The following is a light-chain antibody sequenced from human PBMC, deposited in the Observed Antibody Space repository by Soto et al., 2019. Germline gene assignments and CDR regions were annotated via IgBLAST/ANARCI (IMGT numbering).Light chain of an antibody. V-gene: IGLV2-8*01. CDR1: SSDVGGYNF. Sequence: QSVLTQPPSASGSPGQSVTISCTGTSSDVGGYNFVSWYQQHPGKAPKLMIYEVSKRPSGVPDRFSGSKSGNTASLTASGLQADDEADYYCTSYAGSNIPVVFGGGTKLTVL. CDR3: TSYAGSNIPVV. J-gene: IGLJ2*01. CDR2: EVS.